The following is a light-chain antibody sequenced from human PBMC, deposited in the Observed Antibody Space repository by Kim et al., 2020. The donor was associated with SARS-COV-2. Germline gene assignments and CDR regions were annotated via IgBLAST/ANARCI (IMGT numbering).Light chain of an antibody. CDR1: TLRNYF. CDR2: GKK. V-gene: IGLV3-19*01. CDR3: KSRDSSGNPV. J-gene: IGLJ3*02. Sequence: SVAMGHTVKITCQEDTLRNYFANWNQQKAGQAPVLVIYGKKRPSGIPDRFSGSSSGNTASLIISGAQAEDASDYFCKSRDSSGNPVFGGGTSLTVL.